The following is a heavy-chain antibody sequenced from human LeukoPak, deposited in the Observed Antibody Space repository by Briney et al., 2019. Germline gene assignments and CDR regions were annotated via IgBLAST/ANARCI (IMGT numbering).Heavy chain of an antibody. J-gene: IGHJ4*02. CDR3: ARGTDMISIAGYYSFGH. CDR1: VGSIRGYY. D-gene: IGHD3-22*01. Sequence: PSETLSLTCTVSVGSIRGYYWTWIRQPAGKGLEWIGRIYSSGTAYYNPSLESRVTISLDTSSNQFSLKVTSMTAADTAVYYCARGTDMISIAGYYSFGHWGQGILVSVSS. CDR2: IYSSGTA. V-gene: IGHV4-4*07.